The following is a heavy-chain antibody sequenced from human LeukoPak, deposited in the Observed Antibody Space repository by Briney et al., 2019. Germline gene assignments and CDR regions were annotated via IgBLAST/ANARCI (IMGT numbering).Heavy chain of an antibody. D-gene: IGHD2-15*01. CDR3: ARSWGIYWSGGSCYSGDSFDI. CDR1: GRSISSYY. CDR2: IYYSEST. Sequence: SDTLSLTCTVSGRSISSYYWSWIRQPPGKGLEWIGYIYYSESTNYNPSLKSRVTISVDPSKNQCSLKLSSVTAADTAVYYCARSWGIYWSGGSCYSGDSFDIWGQGTMVTVSS. J-gene: IGHJ3*02. V-gene: IGHV4-59*08.